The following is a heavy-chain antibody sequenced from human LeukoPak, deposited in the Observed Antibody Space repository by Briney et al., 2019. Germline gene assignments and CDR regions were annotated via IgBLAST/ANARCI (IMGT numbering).Heavy chain of an antibody. Sequence: GGSLRLSCAASGFTFSNHWMSWVRQAPGKGLKWVANIRQDGSDKYYVDSVKGRFTISRDNAKNSLYLQMNSLRAEDTAVYYCARDSTKTTYWGQGTVVTVSS. CDR1: GFTFSNHW. CDR2: IRQDGSDK. D-gene: IGHD1-1*01. V-gene: IGHV3-7*01. CDR3: ARDSTKTTY. J-gene: IGHJ4*02.